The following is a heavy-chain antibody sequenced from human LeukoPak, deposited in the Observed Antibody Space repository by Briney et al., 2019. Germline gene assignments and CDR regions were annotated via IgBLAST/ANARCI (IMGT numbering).Heavy chain of an antibody. CDR3: ASRWRKGMGV. CDR1: GASIISSNW. D-gene: IGHD1-1*01. J-gene: IGHJ6*01. CDR2: IYHSGST. Sequence: KSSQTLSLTCAVSGASIISSNWWGWVRQPPGKGLEWVGVIYHSGSTNSNPSLKSRVTMSVDKSKNPVSLRLSSVTAADTAMYYCASRWRKGMGVWGQGTTVTV. V-gene: IGHV4-4*02.